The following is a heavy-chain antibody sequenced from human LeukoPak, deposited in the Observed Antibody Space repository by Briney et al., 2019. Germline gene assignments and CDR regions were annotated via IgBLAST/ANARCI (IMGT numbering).Heavy chain of an antibody. J-gene: IGHJ6*03. Sequence: ASVKVSCKASGYTFTSYGISWVRQAPGQGLEWMGWISAYNGNTNYAQKLQGRVTMTTDTSTSTAYMDLSSLTSEDTAVYYCARGSWDDVGYYYYYYMDVWGKGSTVTVSS. CDR1: GYTFTSYG. D-gene: IGHD1-1*01. V-gene: IGHV1-18*01. CDR3: ARGSWDDVGYYYYYYMDV. CDR2: ISAYNGNT.